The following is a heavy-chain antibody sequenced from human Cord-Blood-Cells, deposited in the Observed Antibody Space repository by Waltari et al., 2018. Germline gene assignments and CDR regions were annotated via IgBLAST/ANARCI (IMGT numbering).Heavy chain of an antibody. Sequence: QLQLQESGPGLVKPSETLSLTCTVSGGSISSSSYYWGWIRQPPGKGLEWIGSIYYSGSTYSNPSLKSRVTISVDTSKNQFSLKLGSVTAADAAVYYCARSVGRDVVVVAAFDYWGQGTLVTVSS. CDR3: ARSVGRDVVVVAAFDY. CDR1: GGSISSSSYY. CDR2: IYYSGST. D-gene: IGHD2-15*01. V-gene: IGHV4-39*01. J-gene: IGHJ4*02.